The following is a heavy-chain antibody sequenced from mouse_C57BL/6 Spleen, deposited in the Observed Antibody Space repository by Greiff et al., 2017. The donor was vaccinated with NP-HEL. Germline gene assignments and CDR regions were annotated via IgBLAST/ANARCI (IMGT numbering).Heavy chain of an antibody. CDR1: GYTFTSYW. Sequence: VQLQQPGAELVRPGSSVKLSCKASGYTFTSYWMAWVKQRPGQGLEWIGNIYPSDSETHYNQKFKDKATLTVDKSSSTAYMQLSSLTSEDSAVYYCARLYDGYYTWFAYWGQGTLVTVSA. CDR3: ARLYDGYYTWFAY. V-gene: IGHV1-61*01. J-gene: IGHJ3*01. CDR2: IYPSDSET. D-gene: IGHD2-3*01.